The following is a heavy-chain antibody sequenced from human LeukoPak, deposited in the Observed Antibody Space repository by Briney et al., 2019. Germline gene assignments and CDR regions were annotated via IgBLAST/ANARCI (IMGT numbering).Heavy chain of an antibody. D-gene: IGHD6-13*01. CDR2: IRYDGSNK. J-gene: IGHJ3*02. CDR3: ASTHPDSSSWYSSSAFDI. Sequence: GGSLRLSCAASGFTFSSYGMHWVRQAPGKGLEWVAFIRYDGSNKYYADSVKGRFTISRDNSKNTLYLQMNSLRAEDTAVYYCASTHPDSSSWYSSSAFDIWGQGTMVTVSS. V-gene: IGHV3-30*02. CDR1: GFTFSSYG.